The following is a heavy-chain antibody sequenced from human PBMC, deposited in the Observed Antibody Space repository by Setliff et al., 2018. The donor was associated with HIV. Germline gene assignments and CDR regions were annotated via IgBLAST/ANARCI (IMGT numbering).Heavy chain of an antibody. CDR1: GFTFSSYG. V-gene: IGHV3-30*02. CDR2: ILHDGSDK. Sequence: GGSLSLSCAASGFTFSSYGMHWVRQAPGKGLEWVAFILHDGSDKDCSDSVKGRFTISRDNSKNTLYLQMNSLRTEDTAVYYCTKNLYTSRWSPLDYWGQGTLVTVSS. CDR3: TKNLYTSRWSPLDY. J-gene: IGHJ4*02. D-gene: IGHD2-8*01.